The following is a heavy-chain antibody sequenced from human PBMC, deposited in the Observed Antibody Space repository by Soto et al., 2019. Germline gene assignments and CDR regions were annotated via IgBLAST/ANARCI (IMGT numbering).Heavy chain of an antibody. CDR2: INPNSGGT. CDR1: GYTFTGYY. J-gene: IGHJ6*02. D-gene: IGHD6-13*01. V-gene: IGHV1-2*02. Sequence: ASVKVSCKASGYTFTGYYMHWVRQAPGQGLEWMGWINPNSGGTNYAQKFQGRVTMTRDTSISTAYMELSRLRSDDTAVYYCARDSIAAAGTDYGMDVWGQGTTVTVSS. CDR3: ARDSIAAAGTDYGMDV.